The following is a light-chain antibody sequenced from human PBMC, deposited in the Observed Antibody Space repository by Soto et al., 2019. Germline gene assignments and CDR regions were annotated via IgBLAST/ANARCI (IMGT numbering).Light chain of an antibody. CDR2: GAS. CDR3: RQYNNWPRT. V-gene: IGKV3-15*01. CDR1: QSVSSN. J-gene: IGKJ1*01. Sequence: IVMTQSPATLSLSPGERATLSCRASQSVSSNLAWYHQKPGQAPRLLIYGASTRATGIPARFSGSGSGTEFTLTISSLQSEDFAVYYCRQYNNWPRTFGQGTKVDIK.